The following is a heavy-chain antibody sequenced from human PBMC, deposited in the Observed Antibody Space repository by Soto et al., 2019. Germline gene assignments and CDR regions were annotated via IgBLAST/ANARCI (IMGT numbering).Heavy chain of an antibody. J-gene: IGHJ4*02. D-gene: IGHD1-1*01. Sequence: PSVKVSCKTSGYTFTSNGISWGRWAPGRGHEWMGLSRTYSGGTKYAQTFQDRVTMSTDTSTANAYIGLRSLRFDDTAIYFCAGTHWQPDYLEGFDFWGQGTPVTVSS. CDR3: AGTHWQPDYLEGFDF. CDR1: GYTFTSNG. CDR2: SRTYSGGT. V-gene: IGHV1-18*04.